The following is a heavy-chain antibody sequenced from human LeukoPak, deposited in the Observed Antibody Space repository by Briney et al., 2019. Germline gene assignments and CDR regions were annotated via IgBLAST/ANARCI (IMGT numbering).Heavy chain of an antibody. D-gene: IGHD6-13*01. V-gene: IGHV1-69*13. CDR2: IIPIFGTA. CDR1: GGTFSSYA. CDR3: ATSIAAAGHAFDY. Sequence: SVKVSCKASGGTFSSYAISWVRQAPGQGLEWMGGIIPIFGTANYAQKFQGRVTITADESTSTAYMELSSLRSEDTAVYYCATSIAAAGHAFDYWGQGTLVTVSS. J-gene: IGHJ4*02.